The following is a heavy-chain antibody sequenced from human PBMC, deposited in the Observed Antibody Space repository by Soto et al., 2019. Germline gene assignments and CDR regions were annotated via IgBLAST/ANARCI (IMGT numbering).Heavy chain of an antibody. D-gene: IGHD6-19*01. V-gene: IGHV1-3*01. CDR2: INAGNGNT. J-gene: IGHJ6*02. CDR3: AREAVAGKKGDYYYGMDV. Sequence: ASVKVSCKASGYTFTSYAMHWVRQAPGQRLEWMGWINAGNGNTKYSQKYQGRVTINRDTSASTAYMELSSLRSEDTALYYCAREAVAGKKGDYYYGMDVWGQGTTVTVSS. CDR1: GYTFTSYA.